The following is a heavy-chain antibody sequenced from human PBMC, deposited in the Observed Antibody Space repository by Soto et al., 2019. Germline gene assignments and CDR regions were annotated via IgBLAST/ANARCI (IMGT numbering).Heavy chain of an antibody. CDR2: ISDGSGYI. CDR1: DFTFSIYT. J-gene: IGHJ4*02. Sequence: KPGGSLRLSCAASDFTFSIYTMTWVRQAPGKGLEWVSSISDGSGYIYYADSVKGRFTISRDNAKNALYLQMNSLRPEDTAVYYCARVRSTGSGYFDYWGPGTLVTVSS. V-gene: IGHV3-21*06. CDR3: ARVRSTGSGYFDY. D-gene: IGHD1-1*01.